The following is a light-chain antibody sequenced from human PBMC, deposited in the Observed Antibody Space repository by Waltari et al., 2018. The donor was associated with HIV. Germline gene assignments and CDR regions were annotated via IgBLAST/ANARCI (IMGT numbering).Light chain of an antibody. CDR2: LGS. Sequence: DIVMTQSPLSLPVTPGEPASISCRSSQSLLHTHGYNFLDWYLWKPGQSPQLLIYLGSNRASGVPDRFSGSWSGTDFTLKISRAEADDVGIYYCMQSLQTPITFGQGTRLEIK. CDR1: QSLLHTHGYNF. J-gene: IGKJ5*01. CDR3: MQSLQTPIT. V-gene: IGKV2-28*01.